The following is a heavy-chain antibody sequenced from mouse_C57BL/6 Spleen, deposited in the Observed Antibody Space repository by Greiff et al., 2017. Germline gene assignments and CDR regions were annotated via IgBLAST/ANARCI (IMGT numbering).Heavy chain of an antibody. J-gene: IGHJ4*01. Sequence: QVQLQQPGAELVKPGASVKLSCKASGYTFTSYWMHWVKQRPGQGLEWIGMIHPNSGSTNYNEKFKSKATLTVDKSSSTAYMQLSSLTSEDSAVYYCAQYYGSSDYAMDYWGQGTSVTVSS. CDR1: GYTFTSYW. V-gene: IGHV1-64*01. CDR2: IHPNSGST. D-gene: IGHD1-1*01. CDR3: AQYYGSSDYAMDY.